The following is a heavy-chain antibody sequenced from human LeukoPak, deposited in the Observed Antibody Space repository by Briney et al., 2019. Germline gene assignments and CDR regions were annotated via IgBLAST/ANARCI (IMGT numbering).Heavy chain of an antibody. CDR2: ISYSGGT. D-gene: IGHD5-24*01. J-gene: IGHJ4*02. V-gene: IGHV4-59*08. CDR3: ARHGGGYSFDY. Sequence: PSETLSLTCTVSGGSISSYFWSWIRQPPGQGLEWIGYISYSGGTNYNPSLKSRVTMSVDTSKNQFSLKLSSVTAADTAVYYCARHGGGYSFDYWGQGTLVTVSS. CDR1: GGSISSYF.